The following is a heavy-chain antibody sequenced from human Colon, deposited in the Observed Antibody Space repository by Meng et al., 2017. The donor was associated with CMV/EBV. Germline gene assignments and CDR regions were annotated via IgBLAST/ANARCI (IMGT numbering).Heavy chain of an antibody. CDR2: SYSDGSA. Sequence: LSLTCAVSGFTATNNFMTWVRQAPGKGLEWVSLSYSDGSAYYADSVKGRFTISRDTAKNTVYLRMNSLRPDDSAVYYCASTGCNNTNCPEDYYYYYGLGIWGQGTPVTVSS. CDR3: ASTGCNNTNCPEDYYYYYGLGI. J-gene: IGHJ6*02. D-gene: IGHD2-2*01. V-gene: IGHV3-53*01. CDR1: GFTATNNF.